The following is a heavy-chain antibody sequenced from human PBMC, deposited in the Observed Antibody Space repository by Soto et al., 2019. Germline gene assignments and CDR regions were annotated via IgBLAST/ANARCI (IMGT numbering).Heavy chain of an antibody. D-gene: IGHD6-19*01. CDR2: IYHTGST. J-gene: IGHJ5*02. CDR3: ARDLAVAGHRGWFDP. V-gene: IGHV4-4*02. CDR1: GGPISSGNW. Sequence: SETLSLTCAVSGGPISSGNWWSWVRQPPGKGLEWIGEIYHTGSTNYNPSLKSRVTISVDKSKNQFSLKLYSVTAADTAVYYCARDLAVAGHRGWFDPWGQGTLVTVSS.